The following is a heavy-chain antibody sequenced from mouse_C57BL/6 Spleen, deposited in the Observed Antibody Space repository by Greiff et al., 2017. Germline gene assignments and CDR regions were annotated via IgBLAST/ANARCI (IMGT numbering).Heavy chain of an antibody. V-gene: IGHV1-80*01. Sequence: VKLMESGAELVKPGASVKISCKASGYAFSSYWMNWVKQRPGKGLEWIGQIYPGDGDTNYNGKFKGKATLTADKSSSTAYMQLSSLTSEDSAVYFCARYYDYIYAMDYWGQGTSVTVSS. CDR2: IYPGDGDT. CDR1: GYAFSSYW. J-gene: IGHJ4*01. D-gene: IGHD2-4*01. CDR3: ARYYDYIYAMDY.